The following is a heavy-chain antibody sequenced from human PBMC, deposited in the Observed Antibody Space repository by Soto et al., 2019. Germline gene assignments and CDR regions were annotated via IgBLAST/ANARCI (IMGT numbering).Heavy chain of an antibody. CDR3: TNSRGLSRADS. CDR2: FRRSGST. J-gene: IGHJ5*01. Sequence: SETLSLTCDVSSYSGATGHYWGWIRQPPGEGLEWLGCFRRSGSTYYRPSLMSRLAISVDMYKNQASLSLASVPAADTAIYYCTNSRGLSRADSWGRGILVTVSS. V-gene: IGHV4-38-2*01. CDR1: SYSGATGHY. D-gene: IGHD3-10*01.